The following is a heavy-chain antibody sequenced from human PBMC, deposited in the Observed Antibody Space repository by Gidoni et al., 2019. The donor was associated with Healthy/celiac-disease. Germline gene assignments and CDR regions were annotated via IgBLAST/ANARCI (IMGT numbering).Heavy chain of an antibody. Sequence: QVQLVESGGGVVQPGRSLRLSCAASGFTFSSYGMHWVRQAPGKGLEWVAVIWYDGSNKYYADSVKGRFTISRDNSKNTLYLQMNSLRAEDTAVYYCARTGYYDILTGMGYWGQGTLVTVSS. CDR2: IWYDGSNK. CDR1: GFTFSSYG. CDR3: ARTGYYDILTGMGY. D-gene: IGHD3-9*01. J-gene: IGHJ4*02. V-gene: IGHV3-33*01.